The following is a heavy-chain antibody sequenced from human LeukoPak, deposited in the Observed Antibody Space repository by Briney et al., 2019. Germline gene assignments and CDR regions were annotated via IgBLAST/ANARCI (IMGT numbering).Heavy chain of an antibody. V-gene: IGHV1-18*01. J-gene: IGHJ5*02. CDR2: ISAYNGNT. CDR3: ARDLPAVSWFDP. D-gene: IGHD2-15*01. Sequence: ASVKVSCKASGYTFTSYGISWVRQAPGQGLEWMGWISAYNGNTNYAQKLQGRVTMTTDTSTSTAYMELWSLRSDDTAVYYCARDLPAVSWFDPWGQGTLVTVSS. CDR1: GYTFTSYG.